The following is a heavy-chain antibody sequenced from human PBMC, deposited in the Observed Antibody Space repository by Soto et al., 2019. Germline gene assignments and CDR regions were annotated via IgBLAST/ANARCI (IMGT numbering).Heavy chain of an antibody. Sequence: QVQLVQSGAEVKKPGASVKVSCKASAYTFSSYMMHWVRQAPGQRLEWMGWINAGNGDTKYSQNFQGRSTITRDTSATTVYMELSSLRSEDTAVYYCARYFDRGDYYFDYWGQETLVTVSS. CDR3: ARYFDRGDYYFDY. CDR2: INAGNGDT. CDR1: AYTFSSYM. J-gene: IGHJ4*02. V-gene: IGHV1-3*01. D-gene: IGHD3-22*01.